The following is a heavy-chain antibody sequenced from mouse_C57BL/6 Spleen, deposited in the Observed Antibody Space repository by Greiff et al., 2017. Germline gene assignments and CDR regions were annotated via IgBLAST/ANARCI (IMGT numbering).Heavy chain of an antibody. J-gene: IGHJ3*01. D-gene: IGHD2-4*01. V-gene: IGHV1-7*01. CDR3: SRPLYDYDDGGFAY. CDR1: GYTFPSYW. CDR2: INPSSGYT. Sequence: VQRVESGAELAKPGASVKLSCKASGYTFPSYWMHWVKQRPGQGLEWIGYINPSSGYTTTTQTFKDKATSTADKSSSTAHMQLSSLTYEYAAVYYCSRPLYDYDDGGFAYWGHGTLVTVSA.